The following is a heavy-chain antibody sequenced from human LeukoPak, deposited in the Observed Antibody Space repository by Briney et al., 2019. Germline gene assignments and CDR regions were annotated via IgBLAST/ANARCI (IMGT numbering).Heavy chain of an antibody. D-gene: IGHD2-15*01. CDR3: AKVLPYCSGGSCYYYYYYGMDV. J-gene: IGHJ6*02. CDR2: ISGSGGST. V-gene: IGHV3-23*01. CDR1: GFTFSSYA. Sequence: PGGSLRLSCAASGFTFSSYAMSWVRQAPGKGLEWVSAISGSGGSTYYADSVKGRFTISRDNPKNTLYLQMNSLRAEDTAVYYCAKVLPYCSGGSCYYYYYYGMDVWGQGTTVTVSS.